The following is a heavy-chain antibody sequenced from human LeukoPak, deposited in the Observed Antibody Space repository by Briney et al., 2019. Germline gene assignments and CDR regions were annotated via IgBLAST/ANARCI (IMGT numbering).Heavy chain of an antibody. Sequence: GGSLRLSCLTSGFTLSTNAMSWVRQAPGKGLEWISGISGSGASTYYADSVKGRFTISRDNAKNSLYLQMNSLRAEDTAVYYCARDLPLGPGSYVWFDPWGQGALVTVSS. D-gene: IGHD3-10*02. V-gene: IGHV3-23*01. CDR3: ARDLPLGPGSYVWFDP. J-gene: IGHJ5*02. CDR1: GFTLSTNA. CDR2: ISGSGAST.